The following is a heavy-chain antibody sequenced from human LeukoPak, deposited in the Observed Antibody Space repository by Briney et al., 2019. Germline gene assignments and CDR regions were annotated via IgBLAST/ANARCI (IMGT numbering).Heavy chain of an antibody. J-gene: IGHJ4*02. CDR2: INPNSGGT. Sequence: ASVKVSCKASGYTFTGYYMHWVRQAPGQGLEWMGRINPNSGGTNYAQKFQGRVTRTRDTSISTAYMELGRLRSDDTAVYYCARSPPPGGNSDYWGQGTLVTVSS. D-gene: IGHD4-23*01. V-gene: IGHV1-2*06. CDR3: ARSPPPGGNSDY. CDR1: GYTFTGYY.